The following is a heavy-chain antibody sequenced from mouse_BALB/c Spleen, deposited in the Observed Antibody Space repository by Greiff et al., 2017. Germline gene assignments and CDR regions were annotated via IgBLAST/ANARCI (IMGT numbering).Heavy chain of an antibody. Sequence: QVQLKQSGAELVRPGPSVKVSCTASGYAFTNYLIEWVKQRPGQGLEWIGVINPGSGGTNYNEKFKGKATLTADKSSSTAYMQLRSLTSDDSAVYFCGGCRYGVKAMDYWGQGTSVTVSS. CDR3: GGCRYGVKAMDY. CDR2: INPGSGGT. J-gene: IGHJ4*01. D-gene: IGHD1-2*01. CDR1: GYAFTNYL. V-gene: IGHV1-54*01.